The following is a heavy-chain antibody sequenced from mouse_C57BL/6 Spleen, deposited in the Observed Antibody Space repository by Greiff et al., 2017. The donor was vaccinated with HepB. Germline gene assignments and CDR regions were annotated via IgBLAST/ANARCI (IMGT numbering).Heavy chain of an antibody. V-gene: IGHV5-4*01. CDR2: ISDGGSYT. Sequence: DVMLVESGGGLVKPGGSLKLSCAASGFTFSSYAMSWVRQTPEKRLEWVATISDGGSYTYYPDNVKGRFTISRDNAKNNLYLQMSHLKSEDTAMYYCARDKIRYYFDYWGQGTTLTVSS. D-gene: IGHD1-1*01. J-gene: IGHJ2*01. CDR1: GFTFSSYA. CDR3: ARDKIRYYFDY.